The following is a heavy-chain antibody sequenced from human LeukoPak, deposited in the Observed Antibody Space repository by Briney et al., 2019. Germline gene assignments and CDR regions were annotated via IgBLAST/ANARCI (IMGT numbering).Heavy chain of an antibody. Sequence: GGSLRLSCAASGFTFSNAWMSWVRQAPGKGLEWVGRIKSKTDGGTTDYAAPVKGRFTISRDDSKNTLYLQMNSPKTEDTAVYYCTTRYCSGGSCWFDYWGQGTLVTVSS. J-gene: IGHJ4*02. D-gene: IGHD2-15*01. CDR1: GFTFSNAW. CDR2: IKSKTDGGTT. CDR3: TTRYCSGGSCWFDY. V-gene: IGHV3-15*01.